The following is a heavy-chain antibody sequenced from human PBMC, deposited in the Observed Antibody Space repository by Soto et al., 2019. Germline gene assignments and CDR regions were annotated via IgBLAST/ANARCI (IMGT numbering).Heavy chain of an antibody. J-gene: IGHJ5*02. D-gene: IGHD1-7*01. CDR3: ARGVITGTKVLVNWFDP. Sequence: SQTLSLTCAISGDSVSSNSAAWNWIRQSPSRGLEWLGRTYYRSKWYNDYAVSVKSRITINPDTSKNQFSLQLNSVTPEDTAVYYCARGVITGTKVLVNWFDPWGQGTLVTV. CDR1: GDSVSSNSAA. V-gene: IGHV6-1*01. CDR2: TYYRSKWYN.